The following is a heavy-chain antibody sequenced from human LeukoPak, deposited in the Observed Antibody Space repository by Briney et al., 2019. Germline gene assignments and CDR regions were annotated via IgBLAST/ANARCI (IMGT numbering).Heavy chain of an antibody. D-gene: IGHD6-13*01. V-gene: IGHV4-30-2*01. CDR1: GGSISSGGYS. CDR3: ARRGSWTYYYAMDV. CDR2: IYHSGST. Sequence: SETLSLTCAVSGGSISSGGYSWSWIRQPPGKGLEWIGYIYHSGSTYYNPSLKSRVTISVDRSKNQFSLKLSSVIAADTAVYYCARRGSWTYYYAMDVWGQGTTVTVSS. J-gene: IGHJ6*02.